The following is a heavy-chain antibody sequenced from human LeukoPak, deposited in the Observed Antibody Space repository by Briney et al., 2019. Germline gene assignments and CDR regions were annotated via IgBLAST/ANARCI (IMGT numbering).Heavy chain of an antibody. V-gene: IGHV1-46*01. D-gene: IGHD2-15*01. J-gene: IGHJ4*02. CDR2: IDPSGGST. CDR1: GYTFTNYY. Sequence: ASVKVSCKASGYTFTNYYMHWVRQAPGQGLEWMGIIDPSGGSTSYAQKFQGRVTMTRDTSTSTVYMELSSLRSEDMAVYYCARDYLKVVVAGTAPSAGHMDYWGQGTLVTVSS. CDR3: ARDYLKVVVAGTAPSAGHMDY.